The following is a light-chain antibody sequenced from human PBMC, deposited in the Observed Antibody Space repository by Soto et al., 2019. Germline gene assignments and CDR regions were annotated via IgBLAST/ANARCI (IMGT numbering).Light chain of an antibody. CDR2: KAS. CDR3: QQYNSYWT. CDR1: QSISSW. Sequence: DIQMTQSPSTLSASVGDRVTITCRASQSISSWLAWYQQKPGKAPKLLIYKASSLESGVPSRFSGSVSGTDFTLTISRLQPDDFATYYCQQYNSYWTFGQGTKVEIK. J-gene: IGKJ1*01. V-gene: IGKV1-5*03.